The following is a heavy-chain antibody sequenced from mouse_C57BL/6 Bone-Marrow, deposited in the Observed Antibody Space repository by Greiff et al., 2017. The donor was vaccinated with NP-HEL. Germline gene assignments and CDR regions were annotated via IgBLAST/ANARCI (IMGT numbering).Heavy chain of an antibody. J-gene: IGHJ3*01. CDR2: IRLKSDNYAT. D-gene: IGHD3-1*01. Sequence: DVMLVESGGGLVQPGGSMKLSCVASGFTFSNYWMNWVRQSPEKGLEWVAQIRLKSDNYATHYAESVKGRFTISRDDSKSSVYLQMNNLRAEDTGIYYCTAGGSAWFAYWGQGTLVTVSA. CDR1: GFTFSNYW. V-gene: IGHV6-3*01. CDR3: TAGGSAWFAY.